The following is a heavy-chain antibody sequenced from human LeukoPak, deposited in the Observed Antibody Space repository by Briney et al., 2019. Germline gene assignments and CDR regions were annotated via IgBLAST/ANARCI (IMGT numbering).Heavy chain of an antibody. J-gene: IGHJ4*02. V-gene: IGHV3-21*01. Sequence: PGGSLRLSCAASGFTFSSYSMNWVRQAPGKGLEWVSSISSSSSYIYYADSVKGRFTISRDNAKNSLYLQMNSPRAEDTAVYYCASGSTSSWFFDYWGQGTLVTVSS. CDR1: GFTFSSYS. CDR2: ISSSSSYI. CDR3: ASGSTSSWFFDY. D-gene: IGHD6-13*01.